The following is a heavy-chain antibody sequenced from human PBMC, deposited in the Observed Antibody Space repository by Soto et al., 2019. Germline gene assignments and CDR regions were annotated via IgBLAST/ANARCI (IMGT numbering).Heavy chain of an antibody. J-gene: IGHJ4*02. D-gene: IGHD3-9*01. CDR2: INHSGST. Sequence: SETLSLTCAVYGGSFSGYYWSWIRQPPGKGLEWIGEINHSGSTNYNPSLKSRVTISVDTSKNQFSLKLSSVTAADTAVYYCARGPPLLRYFDWLPWAYWGQGTLVTVSS. CDR3: ARGPPLLRYFDWLPWAY. V-gene: IGHV4-34*01. CDR1: GGSFSGYY.